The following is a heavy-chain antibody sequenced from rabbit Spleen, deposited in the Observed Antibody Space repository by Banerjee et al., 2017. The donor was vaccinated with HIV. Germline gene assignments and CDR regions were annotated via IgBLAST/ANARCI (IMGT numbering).Heavy chain of an antibody. CDR1: GFSFSDRDV. V-gene: IGHV1S45*01. D-gene: IGHD1-1*01. J-gene: IGHJ4*01. CDR2: INAATAKP. CDR3: ARDLLGVIGWNFYL. Sequence: LEESGGGLVQPEGSLTLTCKASGFSFSDRDVMCWVRRATGKGLEWIACINAATAKPVCATWAKGRFTISRTSSTTVTLRMTSLTAADRATNFCARDLLGVIGWNFYLWGPGTLVPVS.